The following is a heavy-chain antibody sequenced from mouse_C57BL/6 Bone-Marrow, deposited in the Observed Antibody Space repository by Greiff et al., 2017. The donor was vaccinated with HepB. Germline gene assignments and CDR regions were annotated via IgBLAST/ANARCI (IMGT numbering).Heavy chain of an antibody. Sequence: EVKLVESGGGLVKPGGSLKLSCAASGFTFSDYGMHWVRQAPEKGLEWVAYISSGSSTIYYADTVKGRFTMSRDNAKNTLFLQMTSLRSEDTAMYYCARGYYGSSPYWYFNVWAQGPRSPSPQ. CDR3: ARGYYGSSPYWYFNV. V-gene: IGHV5-17*01. J-gene: IGHJ1*03. CDR2: ISSGSSTI. CDR1: GFTFSDYG. D-gene: IGHD1-1*01.